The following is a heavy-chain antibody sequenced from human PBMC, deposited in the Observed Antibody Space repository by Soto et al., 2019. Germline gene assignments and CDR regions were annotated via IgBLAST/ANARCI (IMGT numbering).Heavy chain of an antibody. CDR2: INTANGNT. CDR1: GYTFTSYA. Sequence: GASVKVSCKASGYTFTSYAIHWVRQAPGQGLEWMGWINTANGNTKYSQKFQGRVTITRYTSASTAYMELSSLRSEDTAVYFCARDLLRYFDWSFDPWGQGTLVTVSS. V-gene: IGHV1-3*04. D-gene: IGHD3-9*01. CDR3: ARDLLRYFDWSFDP. J-gene: IGHJ5*02.